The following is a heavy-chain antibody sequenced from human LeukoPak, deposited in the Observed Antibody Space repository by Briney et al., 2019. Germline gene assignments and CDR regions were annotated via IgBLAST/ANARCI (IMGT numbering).Heavy chain of an antibody. J-gene: IGHJ5*02. CDR3: ITWRWFDP. Sequence: GGSLRLACAASGFTFPNTWMSWVRQAPGKGLEWAGRIKSKTDGGTTDYAAPGKGRFTISRDDSKNTLYLQMNSLKTEDTAVYYCITWRWFDPWGQGTLVTVSS. V-gene: IGHV3-15*01. CDR1: GFTFPNTW. CDR2: IKSKTDGGTT.